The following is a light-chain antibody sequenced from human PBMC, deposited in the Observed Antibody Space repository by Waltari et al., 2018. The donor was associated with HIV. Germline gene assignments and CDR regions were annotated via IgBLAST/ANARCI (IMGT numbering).Light chain of an antibody. Sequence: YEVTQPPSVAVSPGQTASITCSGYELGDKYTCWYQQRPGQSPLLVIYQDNKRPSGIPERFSGSNSGHTATLTISGTLPVDEADYYCQAWSSSTSGVFGRGTKLTVL. CDR1: ELGDKY. V-gene: IGLV3-1*01. J-gene: IGLJ2*01. CDR3: QAWSSSTSGV. CDR2: QDN.